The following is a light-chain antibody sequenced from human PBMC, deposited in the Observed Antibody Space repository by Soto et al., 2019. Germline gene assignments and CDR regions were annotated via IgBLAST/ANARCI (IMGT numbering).Light chain of an antibody. Sequence: DIVMTQSPLSLPVTPGEPASISCRSSQSLLHSSGYNYLDWFQQRPGRPPRRLIYKVSNRDSGVPARFSGSGSGTDFALKISRVEAEDVGVYYCMQGTHWPITFGQGTRLEIK. J-gene: IGKJ5*01. CDR3: MQGTHWPIT. CDR1: QSLLHSSGYNY. V-gene: IGKV2-30*02. CDR2: KVS.